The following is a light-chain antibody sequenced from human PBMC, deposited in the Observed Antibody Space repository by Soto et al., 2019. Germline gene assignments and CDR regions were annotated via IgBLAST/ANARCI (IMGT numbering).Light chain of an antibody. CDR1: QSVSSSC. J-gene: IGKJ1*01. CDR2: GAS. Sequence: EIVLTQSPGTLSLSPGERATLSCRASQSVSSSCLAWYRQKPGQAPSLLIYGASSRATGIPDRFSGGGSGTDFTLTIGRLEPEDFAVYYCQQYGSSPQTFGQGTKVEIK. CDR3: QQYGSSPQT. V-gene: IGKV3-20*01.